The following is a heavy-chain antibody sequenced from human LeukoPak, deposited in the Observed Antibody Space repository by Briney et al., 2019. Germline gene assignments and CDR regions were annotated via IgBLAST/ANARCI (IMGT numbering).Heavy chain of an antibody. Sequence: ETLSLTCTVSGGSISSSSYSWGWVRQAPGKGLEWVSSISSSSSYIYYADSVKGRFTISRDNAKNSLYLQMNSLRAEDTAVYYCARDQYSSSSEALDYWGQGTLVTVSS. CDR1: GGSISSSSYS. D-gene: IGHD6-6*01. V-gene: IGHV3-21*01. J-gene: IGHJ4*02. CDR2: ISSSSSYI. CDR3: ARDQYSSSSEALDY.